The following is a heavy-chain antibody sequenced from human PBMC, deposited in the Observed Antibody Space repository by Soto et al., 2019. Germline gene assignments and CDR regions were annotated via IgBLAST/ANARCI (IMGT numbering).Heavy chain of an antibody. CDR2: IVPIFGA. J-gene: IGHJ6*02. Sequence: QVQLVQSGAEVKKPGSSVKVSCKSSGGTFSNYGFSWVRQAPGQGLECMGVIVPIFGAEHPQKFQGRVTITPXXSXNXXFMERRGLRSEDTAVYYCARGGSDYEGSGYYQGHVWGQGTTVTVSS. CDR3: ARGGSDYEGSGYYQGHV. V-gene: IGHV1-69*14. D-gene: IGHD3-22*01. CDR1: GGTFSNYG.